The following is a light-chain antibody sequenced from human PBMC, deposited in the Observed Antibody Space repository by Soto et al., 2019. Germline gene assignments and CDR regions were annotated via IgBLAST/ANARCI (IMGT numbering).Light chain of an antibody. Sequence: EIVMTQSPATLSVSPGERATLSCRASQSVSSKLAWYQQKPGQPPRLLIYGAPTRATGIPARFSGSGSGTEFTLTISSLQSEDFAVYYCQQYNNWPPWTFGQGTKVEIK. J-gene: IGKJ1*01. V-gene: IGKV3-15*01. CDR3: QQYNNWPPWT. CDR2: GAP. CDR1: QSVSSK.